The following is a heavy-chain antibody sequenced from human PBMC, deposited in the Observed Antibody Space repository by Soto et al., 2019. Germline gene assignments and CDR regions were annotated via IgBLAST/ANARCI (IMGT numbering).Heavy chain of an antibody. Sequence: EVQLVESGGGLVQPGGSLKLSCAASGFTFSGSAVHWVRQASGKGLEWVGRIRSKANNYATAYAASVQGRFTIFRDDLKNKAYLQMNSLKTEGTAVYYCTNPQVYYGMDVWGQGTTVTVSS. CDR1: GFTFSGSA. V-gene: IGHV3-73*02. J-gene: IGHJ6*02. CDR3: TNPQVYYGMDV. CDR2: IRSKANNYAT.